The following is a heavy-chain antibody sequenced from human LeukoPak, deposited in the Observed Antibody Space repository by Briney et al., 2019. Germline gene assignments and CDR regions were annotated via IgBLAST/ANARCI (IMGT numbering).Heavy chain of an antibody. CDR2: INPNSGGT. J-gene: IGHJ4*02. V-gene: IGHV1-2*02. CDR3: ARLQNYYDSSGYQPPTN. D-gene: IGHD3-22*01. CDR1: GYTFTVYY. Sequence: GASVTVSCTPSGYTFTVYYMHWVRQAPGQGLGWMGWINPNSGGTNYAQKFQGRVTITRDTSISTAYMELSRLRSDDTAVYYCARLQNYYDSSGYQPPTNWGQGTLVTVSS.